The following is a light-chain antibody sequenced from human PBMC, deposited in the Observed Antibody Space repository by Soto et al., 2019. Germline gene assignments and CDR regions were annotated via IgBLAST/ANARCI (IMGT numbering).Light chain of an antibody. CDR1: QDISSS. Sequence: AIQLTQSPSSLSASVGDRVTITCRASQDISSSLAWYQQKAGKAPKLLIYGASILQRGVPSGFSGSGFGTEFTLSISSLRAEDFAIYICQQTKSYPSTCGGGTVVEI. J-gene: IGKJ4*01. CDR3: QQTKSYPST. CDR2: GAS. V-gene: IGKV1-13*02.